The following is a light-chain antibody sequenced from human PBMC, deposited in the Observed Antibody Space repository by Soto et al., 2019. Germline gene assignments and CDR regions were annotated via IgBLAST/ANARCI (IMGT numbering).Light chain of an antibody. CDR3: PQHNCYPWT. J-gene: IGKJ1*01. V-gene: IGKV1-17*03. Sequence: IPVPQSPSAMSASVLYIVTITFLASQDISHYLAWFQQKPGKVPKRLIFAVSNLESGVPSRFRGSGSGTEFTLTITSLQPEDFATYYCPQHNCYPWTFGQRANVDIK. CDR2: AVS. CDR1: QDISHY.